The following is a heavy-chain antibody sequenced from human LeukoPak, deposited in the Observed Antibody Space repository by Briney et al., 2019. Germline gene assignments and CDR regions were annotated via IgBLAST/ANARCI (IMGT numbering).Heavy chain of an antibody. CDR2: IYYSGST. CDR3: ARDASGYSYGLDAFDI. V-gene: IGHV4-59*01. D-gene: IGHD5-18*01. J-gene: IGHJ3*02. CDR1: GGSISSYY. Sequence: PSETLSLTCTVSGGSISSYYWSWIRQPPGKGLEWIGYIYYSGSTNYNPSLKSRVTISVDTSKNQFSLKLSSVTAADTAVYYCARDASGYSYGLDAFDIWGQGTMVTVSS.